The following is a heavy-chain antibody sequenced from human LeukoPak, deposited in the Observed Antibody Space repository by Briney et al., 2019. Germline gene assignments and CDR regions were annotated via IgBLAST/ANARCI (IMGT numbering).Heavy chain of an antibody. Sequence: GSSLKVSRKASGGTFSSYAISWVRQAPGQGLEWMGRIIPIFGTANYAQKFQGRVTITTDESTSTAYIQLSSLRSEDTAVYYCARDQVVAGTVPDYWGQGTLVTVSS. CDR3: ARDQVVAGTVPDY. V-gene: IGHV1-69*05. J-gene: IGHJ4*02. CDR2: IIPIFGTA. CDR1: GGTFSSYA. D-gene: IGHD6-19*01.